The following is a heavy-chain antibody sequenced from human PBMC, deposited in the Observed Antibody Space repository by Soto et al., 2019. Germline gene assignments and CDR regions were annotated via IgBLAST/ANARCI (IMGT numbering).Heavy chain of an antibody. CDR1: GGTFSSYA. Sequence: QVPLVQSGAEVKKPGSSVTVSCKASGGTFSSYAIHWVRQAPGQGLEWMGGIIPMYGPAKYAQRFQGRVTITADETPAPVYLEVTRPASPDTAVLYCARVTSMVRGVIDNWFDPWGHGTLVTVSS. J-gene: IGHJ5*02. D-gene: IGHD3-10*01. CDR2: IIPMYGPA. CDR3: ARVTSMVRGVIDNWFDP. V-gene: IGHV1-69*01.